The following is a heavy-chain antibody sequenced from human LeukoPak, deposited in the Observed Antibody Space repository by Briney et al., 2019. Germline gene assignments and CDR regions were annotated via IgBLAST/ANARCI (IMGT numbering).Heavy chain of an antibody. CDR1: GGSISSSSHY. CDR3: ARVTMAYDFWSGYPGTIDY. Sequence: SETLSLTCTVSGGSISSSSHYCSWIRQPPGKGLEWIGYIYYSGSTNYNPSLKSRVTISVDTSKNQFSLKLSSVTAADTAVYYCARVTMAYDFWSGYPGTIDYWGQGTLVTVSS. V-gene: IGHV4-61*01. J-gene: IGHJ4*02. D-gene: IGHD3-3*01. CDR2: IYYSGST.